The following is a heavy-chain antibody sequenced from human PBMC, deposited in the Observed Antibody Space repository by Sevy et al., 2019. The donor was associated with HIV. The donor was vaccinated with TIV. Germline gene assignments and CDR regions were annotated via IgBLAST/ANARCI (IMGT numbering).Heavy chain of an antibody. Sequence: GGSLRLSCAASGFTFSSYWMNWVRQAPGKGLEWVANIKKDGSEKYYVDSVKGRFTISRDNAKNSLYLQMNSLRAEDTAVYYCARDSHYADFDYWGQGTLVTVSS. CDR1: GFTFSSYW. CDR2: IKKDGSEK. V-gene: IGHV3-7*03. D-gene: IGHD3-16*01. J-gene: IGHJ4*02. CDR3: ARDSHYADFDY.